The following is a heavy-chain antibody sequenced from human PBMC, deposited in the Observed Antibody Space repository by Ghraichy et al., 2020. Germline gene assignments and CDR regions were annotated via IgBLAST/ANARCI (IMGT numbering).Heavy chain of an antibody. CDR1: GFSLSTSGVG. Sequence: SGPTLVKPTQTLTLTCTFSGFSLSTSGVGVGWIRQPPGKALEWLALIYWNDDKRYSPSLKSRLTITKDTSKNQVVLTMTNMDPVDTATYYCAHSQSQKPSGYSSSWYNWFDPWGQGTLVTVSS. J-gene: IGHJ5*02. CDR2: IYWNDDK. CDR3: AHSQSQKPSGYSSSWYNWFDP. V-gene: IGHV2-5*01. D-gene: IGHD6-13*01.